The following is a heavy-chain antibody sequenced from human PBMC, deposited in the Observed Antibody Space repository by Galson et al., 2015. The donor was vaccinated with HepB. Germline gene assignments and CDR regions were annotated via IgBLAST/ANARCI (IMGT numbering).Heavy chain of an antibody. D-gene: IGHD6-13*01. CDR3: ATDGGIAATTLDY. Sequence: SVKVSCKASGGTFSSYAISWVRQAPGQGLEWMGGIIPIFGTANYAQKFQGRVTMTEDTSTDTAYMELSSLRSEDTAVYYCATDGGIAATTLDYWGQGTLVTVSS. J-gene: IGHJ4*02. CDR2: IIPIFGTA. CDR1: GGTFSSYA. V-gene: IGHV1-69*06.